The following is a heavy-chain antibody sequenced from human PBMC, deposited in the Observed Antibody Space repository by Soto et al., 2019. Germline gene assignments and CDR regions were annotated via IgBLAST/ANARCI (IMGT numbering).Heavy chain of an antibody. CDR3: AGIYSGSPGGTMRF. J-gene: IGHJ4*02. Sequence: QVQLQESGPGLVKPSQTLSLTCTVSGGSISSGGYYWSWIRQHPGKGLEWIGYIYYSGSTYYNPSLKSRVTISVDTSKNQFSLKLSSVTTADTAVYYWAGIYSGSPGGTMRFWGQGTLVTVSS. D-gene: IGHD1-26*01. CDR2: IYYSGST. V-gene: IGHV4-31*03. CDR1: GGSISSGGYY.